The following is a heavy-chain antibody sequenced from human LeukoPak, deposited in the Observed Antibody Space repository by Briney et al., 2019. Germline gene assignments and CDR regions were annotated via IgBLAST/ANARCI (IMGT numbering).Heavy chain of an antibody. CDR2: IRSNGDTT. J-gene: IGHJ4*02. Sequence: GRSLRLSCTASGFTFGDYAMSWVRQVPGKGLEWVSVIRSNGDTTYYADSVKGRFTISRDNSKNTLYLQMNNLRAEDTALYFCANIRSGWHDFDHWGRGTLVTVSS. D-gene: IGHD6-19*01. CDR1: GFTFGDYA. V-gene: IGHV3-23*01. CDR3: ANIRSGWHDFDH.